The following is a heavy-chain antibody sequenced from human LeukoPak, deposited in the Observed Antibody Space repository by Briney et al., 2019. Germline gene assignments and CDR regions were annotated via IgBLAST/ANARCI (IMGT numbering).Heavy chain of an antibody. V-gene: IGHV4-30-4*01. CDR2: IYYTGST. CDR3: ARVRGSCSGGSCYEFDY. J-gene: IGHJ4*02. Sequence: SETLSLTCTVSGGSISSGDYYWNWIRQPPGKGLEWMGYIYYTGSTYYNPSLKSRVTISVDTSKKQFSLRLSSVTAADTAVYYCARVRGSCSGGSCYEFDYWGRGTLVTVSS. D-gene: IGHD2-15*01. CDR1: GGSISSGDYY.